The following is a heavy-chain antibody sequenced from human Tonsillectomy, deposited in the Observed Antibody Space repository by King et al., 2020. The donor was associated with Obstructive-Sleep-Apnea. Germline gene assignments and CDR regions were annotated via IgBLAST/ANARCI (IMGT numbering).Heavy chain of an antibody. CDR2: IYYSGST. J-gene: IGHJ4*02. CDR3: PRGHSSSPADY. V-gene: IGHV4-39*07. CDR1: GGSISSSSYY. Sequence: LQLQESGPGLVKPSETLSLTCTVSGGSISSSSYYWAWIRQPPGKGLEWIGSIYYSGSTSYNPSLKSRVTISVDTSKNQFSRKLSSVTAPAPAVNYCPRGHSSSPADYGGQGTLVPVSS. D-gene: IGHD6-6*01.